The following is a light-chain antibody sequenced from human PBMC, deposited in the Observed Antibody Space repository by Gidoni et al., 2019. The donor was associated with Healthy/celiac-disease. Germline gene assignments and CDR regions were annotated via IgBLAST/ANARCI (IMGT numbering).Light chain of an antibody. CDR3: QSYDSSLSGWV. Sequence: QSVLTQPSSVSGPPGQRVTISCTGSSSNIGAGYDVHWYQQLPGTAPKLLIYGNSNRPSGVPDRFSGSKSGTSASLAITGLQAEDEADYYCQSYDSSLSGWVFGGGTKLTVL. CDR2: GNS. CDR1: SSNIGAGYD. J-gene: IGLJ3*02. V-gene: IGLV1-40*01.